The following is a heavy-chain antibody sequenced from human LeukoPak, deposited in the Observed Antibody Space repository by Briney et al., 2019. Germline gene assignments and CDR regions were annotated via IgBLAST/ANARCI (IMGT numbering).Heavy chain of an antibody. CDR3: ARGRTTATP. V-gene: IGHV4-38-2*02. D-gene: IGHD4-11*01. J-gene: IGHJ5*02. CDR2: IYHTGSS. Sequence: SETLSLTCTVSAYSITNGHYWGWIRQSPGKGLEWIGSIYHTGSSYYNPSLKSRVTISVDTSKNQFSLKLSSVTAADTAVYYCARGRTTATPWGQGTLVTVSS. CDR1: AYSITNGHY.